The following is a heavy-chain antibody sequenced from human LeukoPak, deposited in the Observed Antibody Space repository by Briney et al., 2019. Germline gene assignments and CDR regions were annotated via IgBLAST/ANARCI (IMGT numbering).Heavy chain of an antibody. CDR2: ISGSGGST. V-gene: IGHV3-23*01. J-gene: IGHJ6*03. CDR1: GFTFSSYA. CDR3: AKVPGGALYYYMDV. Sequence: QPGGSLRLSCAASGFTFSSYAMSWVRPAPGKGLEWVSAISGSGGSTYYADSVKGRFTISRDNSKNTLYLQMNSLRAEDTAVYYCAKVPGGALYYYMDVWGKGTTVTVSS. D-gene: IGHD2-8*02.